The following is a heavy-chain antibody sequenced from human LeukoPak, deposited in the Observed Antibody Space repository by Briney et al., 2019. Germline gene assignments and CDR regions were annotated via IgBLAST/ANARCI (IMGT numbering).Heavy chain of an antibody. D-gene: IGHD2-21*02. V-gene: IGHV3-30*02. CDR3: ARDVTSPEAFDI. Sequence: GGSLRLSCAASGFTFSSYGMHWVRQAPGKGLEWVAFIRYDGSNKYYADSVKGRFTISRDNSKNTPYLQMNSLRAEDTAVYYCARDVTSPEAFDIWGQGTMVTVSS. J-gene: IGHJ3*02. CDR1: GFTFSSYG. CDR2: IRYDGSNK.